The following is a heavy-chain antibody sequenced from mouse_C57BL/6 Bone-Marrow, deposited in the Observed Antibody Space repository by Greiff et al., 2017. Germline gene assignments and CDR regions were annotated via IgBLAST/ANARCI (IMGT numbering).Heavy chain of an antibody. V-gene: IGHV1-82*01. CDR3: ARSYDGYYGGYFDV. J-gene: IGHJ1*03. CDR1: GYAFSSSW. CDR2: IYPGDGDT. D-gene: IGHD2-3*01. Sequence: LQESGPELVKPGASVKISCKASGYAFSSSWMNWVKQRPGKGLEWIGRIYPGDGDTNYNGKFKGKATLTADKSSSTAYMQLSSLTSEDSAVYFCARSYDGYYGGYFDVWGTGTTVTVSS.